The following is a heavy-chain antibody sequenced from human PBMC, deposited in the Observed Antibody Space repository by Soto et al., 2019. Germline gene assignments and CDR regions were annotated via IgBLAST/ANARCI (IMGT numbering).Heavy chain of an antibody. J-gene: IGHJ3*02. CDR1: GFTFSLFA. Sequence: QVQLVESGGGVVQPGRSLRLSCAASGFTFSLFAMHWVRQVPGKGLEWVAAVSKYGTNTYYADSVKGRCTISRDNLNNTVFMQMNNLRPEDTAVYQCVRDVWWAVGLDAFDIWGQGTTVTVSS. CDR3: VRDVWWAVGLDAFDI. V-gene: IGHV3-30-3*01. CDR2: VSKYGTNT. D-gene: IGHD2-15*01.